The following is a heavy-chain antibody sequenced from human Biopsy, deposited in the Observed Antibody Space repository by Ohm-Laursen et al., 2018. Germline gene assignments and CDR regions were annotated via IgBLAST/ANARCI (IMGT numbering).Heavy chain of an antibody. CDR1: GDSISSGGNY. D-gene: IGHD5-12*01. J-gene: IGHJ4*02. V-gene: IGHV4-31*03. Sequence: QTLTLTCTVSGDSISSGGNYWSWIRQFPGKGLEWIAYIYHTGSTYYNPSLKSRLSIAIDTSKNQFSVSLRSVTAADTAVYYCARADMVTTIVDYWGQGTLVTVSS. CDR3: ARADMVTTIVDY. CDR2: IYHTGST.